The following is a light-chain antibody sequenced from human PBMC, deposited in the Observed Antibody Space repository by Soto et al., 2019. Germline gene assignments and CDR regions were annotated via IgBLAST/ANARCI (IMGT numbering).Light chain of an antibody. V-gene: IGKV3-20*01. J-gene: IGKJ4*01. CDR2: GAS. Sequence: EIVLTQSPGTLSLSPGERATLSCRATQSVSNNYLAWYQQKRGQPPRLLIYGASTRATGIPDRFSGSGSGTDFTLTITRLEPEDFAVYYCQQYATSPLTFGGGTKVDIK. CDR3: QQYATSPLT. CDR1: QSVSNNY.